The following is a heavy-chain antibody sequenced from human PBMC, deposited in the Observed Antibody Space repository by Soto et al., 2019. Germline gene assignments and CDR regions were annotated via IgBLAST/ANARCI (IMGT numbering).Heavy chain of an antibody. V-gene: IGHV4-61*01. Sequence: SETLSLTCTVSGGSVSSGSYYWSWIRQPPGKGLEWIGYIYYSGSTNYNPSLKSRVTISVDTSKNQFSLKLSSVTAADTAVYYRASRPITMDYYGMDVWGQGTTVTVSS. CDR3: ASRPITMDYYGMDV. D-gene: IGHD3-10*01. CDR2: IYYSGST. CDR1: GGSVSSGSYY. J-gene: IGHJ6*02.